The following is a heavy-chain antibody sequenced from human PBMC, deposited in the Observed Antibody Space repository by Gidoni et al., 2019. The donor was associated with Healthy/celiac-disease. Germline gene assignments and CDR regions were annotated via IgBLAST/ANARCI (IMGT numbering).Heavy chain of an antibody. CDR3: AKPAGNYGYYFDY. Sequence: QVHLVESGGGVVQPGRSLRLPCAASGFPFSSYGMHWVRQAPGKGLEWVAVISYDGSNKYYADSVKGRFTISRDNSKNTLYLQMNSLRAEDTAVYYCAKPAGNYGYYFDYWGQGTLVTVSS. J-gene: IGHJ4*02. V-gene: IGHV3-30*18. CDR2: ISYDGSNK. D-gene: IGHD1-7*01. CDR1: GFPFSSYG.